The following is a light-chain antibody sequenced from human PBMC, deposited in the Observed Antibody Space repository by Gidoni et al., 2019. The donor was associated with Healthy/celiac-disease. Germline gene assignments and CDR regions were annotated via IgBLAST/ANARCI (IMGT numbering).Light chain of an antibody. CDR1: QDSSNY. CDR2: DAS. Sequence: IPIPPSPSSLSASVGDRVTITCQASQDSSNYLNWYQQKPGKAPKLLIYDASNLETGVPSRFSGSGSGTDCTFTISSLQPEDIATYYCQQYDNLPPMYTFGQXTKLEIK. CDR3: QQYDNLPPMYT. V-gene: IGKV1-33*01. J-gene: IGKJ2*01.